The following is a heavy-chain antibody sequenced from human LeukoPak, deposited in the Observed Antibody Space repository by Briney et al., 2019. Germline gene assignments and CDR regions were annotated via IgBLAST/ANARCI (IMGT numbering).Heavy chain of an antibody. V-gene: IGHV3-74*01. D-gene: IGHD6-19*01. CDR3: ARASAVAGTRHY. J-gene: IGHJ4*02. CDR2: INSGGSST. CDR1: GFTFSSYW. Sequence: PGGSLRLSCAASGFTFSSYWMHWVRQAPGKGLVWVSRINSGGSSTSHADSVKGRFTISRDNAKNTLYLQMNSLRAEDTAVYYCARASAVAGTRHYWGQGTLVTVSS.